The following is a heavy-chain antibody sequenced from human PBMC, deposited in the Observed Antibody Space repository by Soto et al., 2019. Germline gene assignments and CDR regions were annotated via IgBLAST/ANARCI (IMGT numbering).Heavy chain of an antibody. D-gene: IGHD1-26*01. V-gene: IGHV3-72*01. CDR3: TRGLLGGAPSYTFHGMDV. CDR1: GFTFSDHY. J-gene: IGHJ6*01. CDR2: SRNRVNSHTT. Sequence: EVQLVESGGGLVQPGGSLRLSCAASGFTFSDHYMDWVRQAPGKGLEWVARSRNRVNSHTTEYAASVKGRFTISRDESTRSLYLQMNSLKIEDTAVYYCTRGLLGGAPSYTFHGMDVWGQGTTVTVSS.